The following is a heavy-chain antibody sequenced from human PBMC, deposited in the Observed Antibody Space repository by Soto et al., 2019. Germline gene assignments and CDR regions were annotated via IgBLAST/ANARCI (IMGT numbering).Heavy chain of an antibody. D-gene: IGHD6-19*01. CDR2: ISGSGGST. Sequence: GGSLRLSCAASGFTFSSYAMSWVRQAPGKGLEWVSAISGSGGSTYYADSVKGRFTISRDNSKNTLYLQMNSLRAEDTAVYYCAKDRYGSSGWYLKENAEYFQHWGQGTLVTVSS. V-gene: IGHV3-23*01. J-gene: IGHJ1*01. CDR3: AKDRYGSSGWYLKENAEYFQH. CDR1: GFTFSSYA.